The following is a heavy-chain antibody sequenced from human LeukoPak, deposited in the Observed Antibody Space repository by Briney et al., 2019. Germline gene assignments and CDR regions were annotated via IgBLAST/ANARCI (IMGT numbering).Heavy chain of an antibody. CDR1: GYTFTGYY. V-gene: IGHV1-2*02. D-gene: IGHD2-2*01. J-gene: IGHJ5*02. CDR2: INPNSGGT. CDR3: ARLWYCSSTSCQPTNWFDP. Sequence: ASVTVSCKASGYTFTGYYMHWVRQAPGQGLEWMGWINPNSGGTNYAQKFQGRVTMTRDTSISTAYMELSRLRSDDTAVYYCARLWYCSSTSCQPTNWFDPWGQGTLVTVSS.